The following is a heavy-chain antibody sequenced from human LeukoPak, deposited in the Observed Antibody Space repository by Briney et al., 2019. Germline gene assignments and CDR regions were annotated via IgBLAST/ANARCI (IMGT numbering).Heavy chain of an antibody. CDR1: GFTFSSYA. J-gene: IGHJ4*02. V-gene: IGHV3-64*01. Sequence: GGSLRLSCAASGFTFSSYAMHWVRQAPGKGLEYVSAISSTGVSTYYANSVKGRFTISRDNSKNTLYLQMDSLRVEDMAVYYCARRLTGYNSGYDYWVQGTLVTVSS. CDR3: ARRLTGYNSGYDY. CDR2: ISSTGVST. D-gene: IGHD6-19*01.